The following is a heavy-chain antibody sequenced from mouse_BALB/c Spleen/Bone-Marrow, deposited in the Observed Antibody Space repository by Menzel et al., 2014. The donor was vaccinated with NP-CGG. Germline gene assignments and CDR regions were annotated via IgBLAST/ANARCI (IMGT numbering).Heavy chain of an antibody. CDR2: INPESSTI. Sequence: DVKLVESGGGLVQPGGSLKLSCAASGFDFSRYWMSWVRQAPGKGLEWIGEINPESSTINYTPSLKGKFIISRDNAKKTLYMQMSKVRSEDTALYDCARLNYYGKLVDWGEGTTVTVSS. V-gene: IGHV4-1*02. D-gene: IGHD1-1*01. CDR1: GFDFSRYW. J-gene: IGHJ1*01. CDR3: ARLNYYGKLVD.